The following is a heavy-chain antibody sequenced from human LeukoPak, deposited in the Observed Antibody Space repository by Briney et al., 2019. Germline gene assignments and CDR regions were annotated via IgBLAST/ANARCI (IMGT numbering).Heavy chain of an antibody. CDR1: GYSISSGYY. J-gene: IGHJ4*02. D-gene: IGHD3-3*01. V-gene: IGHV4-38-2*02. CDR3: ASQTGTTIFGVVIY. Sequence: KTSETLSLTCTVSGYSISSGYYWGWIRQPPGKGLEGIGSIYHSGSTYYNPSLKSRVTISVDTSKNQFSLKLSSVTAADTAVYYCASQTGTTIFGVVIYWGQGTLLTVSS. CDR2: IYHSGST.